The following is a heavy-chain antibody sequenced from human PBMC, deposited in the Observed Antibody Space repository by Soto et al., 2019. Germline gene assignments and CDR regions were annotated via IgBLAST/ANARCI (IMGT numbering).Heavy chain of an antibody. D-gene: IGHD1-26*01. CDR3: ARAGGSYLYYYYYGTDV. Sequence: QVQLVESGGGVVQPGRSLRLSFAASGFTFSSYAMHWVRQAPGKGLERVAVISYDGSNKYYADSVKGRFTISRDNSKNTMYLKMNSLRAEDTAVYYCARAGGSYLYYYYYGTDVWGQGTTVTVSS. J-gene: IGHJ6*02. CDR2: ISYDGSNK. CDR1: GFTFSSYA. V-gene: IGHV3-30-3*01.